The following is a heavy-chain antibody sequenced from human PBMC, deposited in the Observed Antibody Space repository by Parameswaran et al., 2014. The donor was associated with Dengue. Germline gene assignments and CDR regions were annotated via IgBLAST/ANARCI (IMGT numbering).Heavy chain of an antibody. D-gene: IGHD2-15*01. CDR3: ARGLPDCSGGSCYPSPELDFDY. V-gene: IGHV4-34*01. Sequence: RWIRQPPGKGLEWIGEINHSGSTNYNPSLKSRVTISVDTSKNQFSLKLSSVTAADTAVYYCARGLPDCSGGSCYPSPELDFDYWGQGTLVTVSS. J-gene: IGHJ4*02. CDR2: INHSGST.